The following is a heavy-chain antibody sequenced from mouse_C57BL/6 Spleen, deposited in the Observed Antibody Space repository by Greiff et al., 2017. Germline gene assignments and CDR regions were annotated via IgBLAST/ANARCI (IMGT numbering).Heavy chain of an antibody. D-gene: IGHD2-5*01. CDR3: ACDSNYYYAMDY. Sequence: EVKLVESGGGLVQPGESLKLSCESNEYEFPSHDMSWVRKTPEKRLELVAAINSDGGSTYYPDTMERRFIISRDTTKKTLYLQMSSLRSEDAALYYCACDSNYYYAMDYWGQGTSVTVSS. J-gene: IGHJ4*01. CDR2: INSDGGST. CDR1: EYEFPSHD. V-gene: IGHV5-2*01.